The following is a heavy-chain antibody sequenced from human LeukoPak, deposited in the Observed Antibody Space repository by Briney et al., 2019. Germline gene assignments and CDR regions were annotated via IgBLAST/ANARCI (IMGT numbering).Heavy chain of an antibody. D-gene: IGHD3-22*01. V-gene: IGHV3-30*02. CDR1: GFTFSSYG. CDR3: AKGDYYDSSGYDY. CDR2: IRYDGSNK. Sequence: GGSLRLSCAASGFTFSSYGMHWVRQAPGKGLEWVAFIRYDGSNKYYADSVKGQFTISRDNSKNTLYLQMNSLRAEDTAVYYCAKGDYYDSSGYDYWGQGTLVTVSS. J-gene: IGHJ4*02.